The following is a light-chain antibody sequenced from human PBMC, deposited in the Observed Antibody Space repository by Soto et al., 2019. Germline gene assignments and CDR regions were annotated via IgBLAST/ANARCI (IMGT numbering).Light chain of an antibody. V-gene: IGKV3-15*01. CDR1: QSVSSN. CDR3: QQYYSYPSIT. CDR2: GAS. J-gene: IGKJ5*01. Sequence: EIVMTQSPATLSVSPGERATLSCRASQSVSSNLAWYQQKPGQAPRLLIYGASTWQSGVPSRFSGSGSGTDFTLTISCLQSEDFATYYCQQYYSYPSITFGQGTRLEIK.